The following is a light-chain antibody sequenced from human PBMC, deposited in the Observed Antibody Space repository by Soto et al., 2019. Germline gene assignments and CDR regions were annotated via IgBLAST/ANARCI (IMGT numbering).Light chain of an antibody. V-gene: IGKV3-11*01. CDR1: QSFGIY. CDR2: DAS. J-gene: IGKJ1*01. Sequence: IVLTQSASTLSWSSGERATLSCRASQSFGIYLAWYQQKPGQAPRLLIYDASNRAIGVPARFTGSGSGTDFTLTISNLETEDFAVYYCQQYGSSPPTFGQGTKVDIK. CDR3: QQYGSSPPT.